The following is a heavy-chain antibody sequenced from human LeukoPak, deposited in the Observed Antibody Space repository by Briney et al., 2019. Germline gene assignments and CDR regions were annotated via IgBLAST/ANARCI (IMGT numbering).Heavy chain of an antibody. D-gene: IGHD6-19*01. Sequence: PGGSLRLSCAASGFTFSTYGMHWVRQVPGKGLEWVAVISYDGSNKYYADSVKGRFTISRDNSKNTLYLQMNSLRAEDTAVYYCAKGQGSGWYEAFDIWGQGTMVTVSS. J-gene: IGHJ3*02. V-gene: IGHV3-30*18. CDR2: ISYDGSNK. CDR1: GFTFSTYG. CDR3: AKGQGSGWYEAFDI.